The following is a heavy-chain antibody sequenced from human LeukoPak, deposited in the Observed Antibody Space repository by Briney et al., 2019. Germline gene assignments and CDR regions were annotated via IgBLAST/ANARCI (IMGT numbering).Heavy chain of an antibody. CDR3: ARGLSGALDI. CDR1: GDSVSSNSAA. CDR2: TYYRSKWYN. V-gene: IGHV6-1*01. Sequence: PLQTLSLTCAISGDSVSSNSAAWNWIRQSPSRGLEWLGKTYYRSKWYNDYAASVKSRISINPDTSKNQFSLHLNSVTPEDTAVYYCARGLSGALDIWGQGTMVTVSS. D-gene: IGHD2-8*02. J-gene: IGHJ3*02.